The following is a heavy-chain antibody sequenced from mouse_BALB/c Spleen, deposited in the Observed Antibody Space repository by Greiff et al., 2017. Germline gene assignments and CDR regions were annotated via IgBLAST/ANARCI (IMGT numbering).Heavy chain of an antibody. CDR1: GFSFTGYY. D-gene: IGHD1-1*02. J-gene: IGHJ3*01. CDR3: ARGSRAWFAY. CDR2: ISCYNGAT. V-gene: IGHV1S34*01. Sequence: LVKPGASVKISCTASGFSFTGYYMPWVKQSHGKSLEWIGYISCYNGATYYNQKFKGKTTFTVDTSSSTSYMQFNSLTSEDSAVYYCARGSRAWFAYWGQGTLVTVSA.